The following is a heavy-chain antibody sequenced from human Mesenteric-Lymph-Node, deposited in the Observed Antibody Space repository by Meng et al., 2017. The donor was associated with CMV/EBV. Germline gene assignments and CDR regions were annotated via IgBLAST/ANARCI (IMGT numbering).Heavy chain of an antibody. CDR2: ISSSGTTI. V-gene: IGHV3-48*04. J-gene: IGHJ6*03. Sequence: GESLKISCAASGFVFDYYSMNWVRQAPGKGPELVSYISSSGTTISYADSVKGRFTISRDNGKNSLYLQMTSLRGEDTAVYYCARDTGSGWYEGYHDMDVWGQGTTVTVSS. CDR1: GFVFDYYS. D-gene: IGHD6-19*01. CDR3: ARDTGSGWYEGYHDMDV.